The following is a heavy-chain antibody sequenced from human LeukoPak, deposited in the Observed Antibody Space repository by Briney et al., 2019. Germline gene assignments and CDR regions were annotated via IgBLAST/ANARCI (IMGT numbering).Heavy chain of an antibody. Sequence: ASVKVSCKASGYTFTGYYMHWVRQAPGQGLEWMGWINPNSGGTNYVQKFQGRVTMTRDTSISTAYMELSRLRSDDTAVYYCARVSSGWRGRDAFDIWGQGTMVTVSS. D-gene: IGHD6-19*01. CDR1: GYTFTGYY. CDR3: ARVSSGWRGRDAFDI. J-gene: IGHJ3*02. CDR2: INPNSGGT. V-gene: IGHV1-2*02.